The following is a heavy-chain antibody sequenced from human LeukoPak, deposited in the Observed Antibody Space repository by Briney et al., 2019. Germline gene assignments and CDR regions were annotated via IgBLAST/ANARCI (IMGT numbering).Heavy chain of an antibody. CDR1: GGSFSGYY. CDR3: AREYGDFDY. J-gene: IGHJ4*02. D-gene: IGHD4-17*01. V-gene: IGHV4-4*07. Sequence: SETLSLTCAVYGGSFSGYYWSWIRQPPGKGLEWIGRIDASGRTNYNPSLKSRVTTSVDTSKKQFSLKVNSVTAADTAVYYCAREYGDFDYWGQGTLVTVSS. CDR2: IDASGRT.